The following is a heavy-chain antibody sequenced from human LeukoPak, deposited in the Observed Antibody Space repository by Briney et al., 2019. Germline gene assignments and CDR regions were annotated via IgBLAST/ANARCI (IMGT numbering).Heavy chain of an antibody. V-gene: IGHV4-34*01. Sequence: SETLLLTCAVYGGSLSGYHWSWIRQPPGKGLEWIGEINHSGSTNYNPSLKSRVTISVDTSKNHSSLKLSSVTAADTAVYYCARKPRSGYCSGGSCYLRDYFDYWGQGTLVTVSS. CDR1: GGSLSGYH. CDR2: INHSGST. CDR3: ARKPRSGYCSGGSCYLRDYFDY. D-gene: IGHD2-15*01. J-gene: IGHJ4*02.